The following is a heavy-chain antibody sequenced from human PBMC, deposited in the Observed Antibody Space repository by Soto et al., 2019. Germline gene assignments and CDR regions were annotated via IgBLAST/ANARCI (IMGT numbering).Heavy chain of an antibody. Sequence: QITLKESGPTLVKPTQTLTLTCTFSGLSLSTSGEAVGWIRQPPGKALEGLALIYWDDDKRYNPTLKTRLTITRDTSKNQVVLTLTNMDPVDTATYYCARYVSTSPAGWFDPWGQGILVTVSS. CDR1: GLSLSTSGEA. V-gene: IGHV2-5*02. CDR2: IYWDDDK. J-gene: IGHJ5*02. D-gene: IGHD3-10*01. CDR3: ARYVSTSPAGWFDP.